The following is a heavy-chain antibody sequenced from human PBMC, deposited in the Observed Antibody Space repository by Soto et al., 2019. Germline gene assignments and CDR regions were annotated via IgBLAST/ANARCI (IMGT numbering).Heavy chain of an antibody. J-gene: IGHJ4*02. V-gene: IGHV4-39*01. CDR1: GGSISSSSYY. CDR3: ARHGRHVDILTGYSFDY. D-gene: IGHD3-9*01. CDR2: IYYSGST. Sequence: SETLSLTCTVSGGSISSSSYYWGWIRQPPGKGLEWIGSIYYSGSTYYNPSLKSRVTISVDTSKNQFSQKLSSVTAADTAVYYCARHGRHVDILTGYSFDYWGQGTLVTVSS.